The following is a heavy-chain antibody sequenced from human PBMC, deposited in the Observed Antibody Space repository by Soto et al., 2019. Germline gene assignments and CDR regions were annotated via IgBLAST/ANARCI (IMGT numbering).Heavy chain of an antibody. CDR1: GFTFSSFS. V-gene: IGHV3-48*01. Sequence: GGSLRLSCAASGFTFSSFSMHWVRQAPGKGLEWVSYISSSSSTIYYADSVRGRFTISRDNAKNSLYLQMNSLRAEDTAVYYCAKVPEDCSGGSCYSFDYWGQGTLVTVSS. CDR2: ISSSSSTI. D-gene: IGHD2-15*01. CDR3: AKVPEDCSGGSCYSFDY. J-gene: IGHJ4*02.